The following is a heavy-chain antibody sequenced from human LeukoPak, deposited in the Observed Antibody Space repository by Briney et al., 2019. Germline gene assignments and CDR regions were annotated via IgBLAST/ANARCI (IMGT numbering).Heavy chain of an antibody. J-gene: IGHJ4*02. CDR3: AREDYGSGSYQAFDY. D-gene: IGHD3-10*01. CDR2: ISSSGSTT. CDR1: GFTFNNYE. V-gene: IGHV3-48*03. Sequence: GGSLRLSCAASGFTFNNYEMNWVRQAPGKGLEWVSYISSSGSTTHFADSVKGRFTISRDNAKNSLYLQMNSLRAEDTAVYYCAREDYGSGSYQAFDYWGQGTLVTVSS.